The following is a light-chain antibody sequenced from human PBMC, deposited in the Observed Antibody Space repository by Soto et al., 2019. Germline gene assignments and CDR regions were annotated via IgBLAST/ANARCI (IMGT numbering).Light chain of an antibody. J-gene: IGKJ1*01. CDR2: AAS. V-gene: IGKV1-39*01. CDR3: QQSDSART. Sequence: DIQMTQSPSSLSASVGDRVTITCRASQSISSYLNWYQQKPGKAPKLLIYAASSLQSGVPSRFSGSGSGTDFTHTIISLQPEDFATFYCQQSDSARTFGQGTKVEIK. CDR1: QSISSY.